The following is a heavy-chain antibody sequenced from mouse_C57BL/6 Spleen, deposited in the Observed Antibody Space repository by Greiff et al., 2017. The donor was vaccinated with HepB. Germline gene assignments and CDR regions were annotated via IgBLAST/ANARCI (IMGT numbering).Heavy chain of an antibody. CDR1: GYTFTSYW. J-gene: IGHJ4*01. Sequence: VQLQQPGAELVKPGASVKLSCKASGYTFTSYWMHWVKKRPGQGLEWIGMIHPNSGSTNYNEKFKSKATLTVDKSSSTAYMQLSSLTSEDSAVYYCARLGVYGYDDEGYAMDYWGQGTSVTVSS. V-gene: IGHV1-64*01. CDR3: ARLGVYGYDDEGYAMDY. CDR2: IHPNSGST. D-gene: IGHD2-2*01.